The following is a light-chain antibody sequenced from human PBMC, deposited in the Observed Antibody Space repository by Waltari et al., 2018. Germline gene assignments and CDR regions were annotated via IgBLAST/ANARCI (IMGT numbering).Light chain of an antibody. CDR1: TSDVGTYTT. V-gene: IGLV2-23*02. Sequence: QSALTQPASVSGSPGQSITISCTGTTSDVGTYTTVSWYPQHPGKAPKLLIYEVSKRPSGISNRFSASKSGNTASLTISGLQAEDEADYYCCSYAGSNTYVFGTGTKVTVL. J-gene: IGLJ1*01. CDR2: EVS. CDR3: CSYAGSNTYV.